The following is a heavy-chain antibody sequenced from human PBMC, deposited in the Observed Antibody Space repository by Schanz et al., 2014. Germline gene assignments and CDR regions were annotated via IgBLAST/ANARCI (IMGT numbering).Heavy chain of an antibody. Sequence: QAQLMESGGGVVQPGRSLRLSCAASGFTFSSYAMHWVRQAPGKGLEWVAVISYDGRNKYYADSVKGRFSISRDNAKNSLYLQLNSLRAGDTAVYYCARGTDWNLHYWGQGALVTVSS. CDR2: ISYDGRNK. CDR1: GFTFSSYA. CDR3: ARGTDWNLHY. D-gene: IGHD1-1*01. J-gene: IGHJ4*02. V-gene: IGHV3-30-3*01.